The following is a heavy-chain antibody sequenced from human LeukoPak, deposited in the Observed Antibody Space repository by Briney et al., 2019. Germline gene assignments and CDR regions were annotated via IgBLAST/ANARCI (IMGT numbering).Heavy chain of an antibody. CDR2: IYNSGST. J-gene: IGHJ4*02. CDR1: GGSISSGDYY. D-gene: IGHD1-26*01. V-gene: IGHV4-61*08. CDR3: ARKGGSHDY. Sequence: PSETLSLTCTVSGGSISSGDYYWSWIRQPPGKGLEWIGYIYNSGSTNYNPSLKSRVTISVDTSKNQFSLKLSSVTAADTAVYYCARKGGSHDYWGQGTLVTVSS.